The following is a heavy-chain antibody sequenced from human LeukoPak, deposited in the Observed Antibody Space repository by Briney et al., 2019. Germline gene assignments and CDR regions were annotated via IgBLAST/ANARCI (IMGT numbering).Heavy chain of an antibody. D-gene: IGHD5-24*01. Sequence: SETLSLTCTVSGGSISTYYRSWIRQPPGKGLEWIGYIYYSGDTNYNPSLKSRVTISIDTSKNQFSLKLSSVTAADTAIYYCARGRWLQFSDWGPGTLVTVSS. V-gene: IGHV4-59*01. CDR2: IYYSGDT. CDR3: ARGRWLQFSD. CDR1: GGSISTYY. J-gene: IGHJ4*02.